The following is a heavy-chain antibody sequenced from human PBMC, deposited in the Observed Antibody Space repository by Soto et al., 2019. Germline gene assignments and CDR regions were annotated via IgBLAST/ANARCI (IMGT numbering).Heavy chain of an antibody. J-gene: IGHJ6*02. CDR1: GYTFTSYA. CDR2: INAGNGNT. Sequence: ASVKVSCKASGYTFTSYAMHWVRQAPGQRLEWMGWINAGNGNTKYSQKFQGRVTITRDTSASTAYMELSSLRSEDTAVYYCASLLGWELPPHYYYYGMDVWGQRTTVTVSS. CDR3: ASLLGWELPPHYYYYGMDV. V-gene: IGHV1-3*01. D-gene: IGHD1-26*01.